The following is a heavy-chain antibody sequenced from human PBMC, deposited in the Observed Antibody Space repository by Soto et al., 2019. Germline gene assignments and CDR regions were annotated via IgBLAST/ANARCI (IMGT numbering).Heavy chain of an antibody. V-gene: IGHV1-8*01. CDR3: ARVQVTMVRGVIIMVVPRDYYYYGMDV. CDR1: GYTFTSYD. Sequence: GASVKVSCKXSGYTFTSYDINWVRQATGQGLEWMGWMNPNSGNTGYAQKFQGRVTMTRNTSISTAYMELSSLRSEDTAVYYCARVQVTMVRGVIIMVVPRDYYYYGMDVWGQGTTVTVSS. J-gene: IGHJ6*02. CDR2: MNPNSGNT. D-gene: IGHD3-10*01.